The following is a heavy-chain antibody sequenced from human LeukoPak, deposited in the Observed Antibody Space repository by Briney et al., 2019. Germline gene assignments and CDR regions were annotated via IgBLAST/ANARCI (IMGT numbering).Heavy chain of an antibody. CDR2: IYYSGST. CDR1: GGSIRSYY. CDR3: ARKNDYGDDFDY. D-gene: IGHD4-17*01. Sequence: SETLSLTCTVSGGSIRSYYWSWIRQPPGKGLEWIGYIYYSGSTNYNPSLKSRVTISVDTSKNQFSLKLSSVTAADTAVYYCARKNDYGDDFDYWGQGTLVTVSS. J-gene: IGHJ4*02. V-gene: IGHV4-59*01.